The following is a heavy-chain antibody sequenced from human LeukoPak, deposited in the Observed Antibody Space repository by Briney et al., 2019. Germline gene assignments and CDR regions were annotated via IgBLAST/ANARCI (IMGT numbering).Heavy chain of an antibody. J-gene: IGHJ4*02. CDR1: GYTFTGYY. D-gene: IGHD2-21*02. V-gene: IGHV1-2*02. CDR2: INPNTGVT. CDR3: ARSYCGGDCYWTIDY. Sequence: RRASVKVSCKASGYTFTGYYMHWVRQAPGQGLTWMGWINPNTGVTNYAQKFQGRVTMTRATSINTAYMELDRLTSDDTVIYYCARSYCGGDCYWTIDYWGQGTLVTVSS.